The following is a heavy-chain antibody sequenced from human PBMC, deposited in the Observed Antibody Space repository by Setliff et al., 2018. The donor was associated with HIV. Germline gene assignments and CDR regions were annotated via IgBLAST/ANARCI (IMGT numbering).Heavy chain of an antibody. CDR2: IYITGDT. V-gene: IGHV4-61*09. J-gene: IGHJ4*02. CDR1: GGSINRGTYY. Sequence: PSETLSLTCSVSGGSINRGTYYWTWIRQSAGKGLEWIGHIYITGDTDYNPSLKSRVTISVDTSKNQFSLKVNSVTAADTAMYFCARESPDGLDYWGQGTLVTVSS. D-gene: IGHD2-8*01. CDR3: ARESPDGLDY.